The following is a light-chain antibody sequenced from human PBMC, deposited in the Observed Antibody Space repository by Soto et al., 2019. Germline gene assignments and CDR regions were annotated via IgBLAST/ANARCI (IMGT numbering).Light chain of an antibody. CDR3: QKYENWPQYT. V-gene: IGKV3-15*01. CDR2: GAS. CDR1: QSVGYK. Sequence: EIVMTQSPVTLSVSPGERATLSCRASQSVGYKLAWYQQKPGQAPRLLIYGASTRAIGIPARFSGGGSGTEFTLTISSLQSEDSAIYHCQKYENWPQYTFGQGTKVDIK. J-gene: IGKJ2*01.